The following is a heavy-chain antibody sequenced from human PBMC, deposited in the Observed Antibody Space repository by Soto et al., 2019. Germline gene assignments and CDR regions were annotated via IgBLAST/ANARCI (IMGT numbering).Heavy chain of an antibody. J-gene: IGHJ6*02. CDR3: ARHNGYGSSWYYYYGMDV. Sequence: PGESLKISCKGSGYSFTSYWIGWVRQMPGKGLEWMGIIYPGDSDTRYSPSFQGQVTISADKSISTAYLQWSSLKASDTAMYYCARHNGYGSSWYYYYGMDVWGQGTTVTVSS. CDR1: GYSFTSYW. D-gene: IGHD6-13*01. CDR2: IYPGDSDT. V-gene: IGHV5-51*01.